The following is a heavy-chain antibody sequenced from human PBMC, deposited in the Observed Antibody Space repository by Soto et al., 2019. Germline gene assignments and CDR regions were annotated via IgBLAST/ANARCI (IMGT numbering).Heavy chain of an antibody. Sequence: QVQLVQSGAEVKKPGASVKVSCKASGYTFTGYYMHWVRQAPGQGLEWMGWINPNSGGTNYAQKFQGWVNMTRDTSISTAYRELSRLRSDDTAVYYCARLISSGWYAYYFHYWGQGTLVTVSS. J-gene: IGHJ4*02. CDR3: ARLISSGWYAYYFHY. CDR2: INPNSGGT. D-gene: IGHD6-19*01. CDR1: GYTFTGYY. V-gene: IGHV1-2*04.